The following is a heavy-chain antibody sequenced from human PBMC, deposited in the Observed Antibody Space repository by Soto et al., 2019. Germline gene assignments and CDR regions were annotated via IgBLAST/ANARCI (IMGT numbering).Heavy chain of an antibody. CDR3: ARRITGTGTYSSSWYPSYYYYGMDV. CDR2: IDPSDSYT. V-gene: IGHV5-10-1*01. Sequence: PGESLKISCKGSGYSFTSYWISWVRQMPGKGLEWMGRIDPSDSYTNYSPSFQGHVTISADKSISTAYLQWSSLKASDTAMYYCARRITGTGTYSSSWYPSYYYYGMDVWGQGTTVTVSS. D-gene: IGHD6-13*01. CDR1: GYSFTSYW. J-gene: IGHJ6*02.